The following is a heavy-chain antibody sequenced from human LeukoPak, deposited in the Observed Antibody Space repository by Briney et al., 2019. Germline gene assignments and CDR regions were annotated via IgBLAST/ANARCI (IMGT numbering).Heavy chain of an antibody. CDR2: MNPNSGNT. V-gene: IGHV1-8*01. D-gene: IGHD3-16*01. CDR1: GYTFTSYD. Sequence: ASVKVSCKASGYTFTSYDINWVRQATGQGLEWMGWMNPNSGNTGYAQKFQGRVTMTRNTSISTAYMELSSLRSEDTAVYYRARLDVLAVAAIEYYYYGMDVWGQGTTVTVSS. J-gene: IGHJ6*02. CDR3: ARLDVLAVAAIEYYYYGMDV.